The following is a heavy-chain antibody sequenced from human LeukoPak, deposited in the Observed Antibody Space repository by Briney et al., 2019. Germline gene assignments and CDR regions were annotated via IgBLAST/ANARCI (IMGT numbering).Heavy chain of an antibody. V-gene: IGHV3-23*01. CDR2: ISGSGGST. J-gene: IGHJ6*03. D-gene: IGHD6-13*01. CDR3: AKHKGYSTNWYGHYYYMDV. CDR1: GFTFSSYA. Sequence: SGGSLRLSCAASGFTFSSYAMSWVRQAPGKGLEWVSAISGSGGSTYYADSVKGRFTISRDNSKNTLYLQMNSLRAEDTAVYYCAKHKGYSTNWYGHYYYMDVWGKGTTVTVSS.